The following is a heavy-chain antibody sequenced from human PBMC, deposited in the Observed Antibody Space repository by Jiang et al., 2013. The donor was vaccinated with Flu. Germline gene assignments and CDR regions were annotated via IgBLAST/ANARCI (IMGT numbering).Heavy chain of an antibody. CDR3: ARDKDPNLIHYLGY. CDR2: VSYDETTK. J-gene: IGHJ4*02. Sequence: VQLVESGGGVVQPGRSLRLSCAASGFTFTTFVMHWVRQAPGKGLEWVALVSYDETTKYYADSVKGRFTVSRDNSKSTVYLQMNSLRVEDTAIYYCARDKDPNLIHYLGYWGQGTLV. V-gene: IGHV3-30-3*01. CDR1: GFTFTTFV. D-gene: IGHD6-13*01.